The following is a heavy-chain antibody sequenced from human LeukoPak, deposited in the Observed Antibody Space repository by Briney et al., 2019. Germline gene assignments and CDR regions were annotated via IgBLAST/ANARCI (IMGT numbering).Heavy chain of an antibody. D-gene: IGHD3-22*01. J-gene: IGHJ4*02. V-gene: IGHV3-23*01. CDR1: GFTFSSSA. CDR3: ARASPYDSSGLY. CDR2: ISGSGDRT. Sequence: GGSLRLSCAASGFTFSSSAMSWVRQAPGKWLEWVSTISGSGDRTYYADSVKGRFTISRDNSKNTLYLQMNSLRAEDTAVYYCARASPYDSSGLYWGQETLVTVSS.